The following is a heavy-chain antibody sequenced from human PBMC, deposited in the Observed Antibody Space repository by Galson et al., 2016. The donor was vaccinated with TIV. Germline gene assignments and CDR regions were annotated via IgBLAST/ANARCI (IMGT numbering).Heavy chain of an antibody. D-gene: IGHD5-18*01. Sequence: SVKVSCKASGGTFSSYVFNWVRLAPGQGLEWMGGIIPLFRTTNYAQKFQGRVTITADKSTNTAYMELNSLKYGDTDVYYCATDRNTAFDTYHYYYGMDVWGQGTTVIVSS. V-gene: IGHV1-69*06. CDR2: IIPLFRTT. CDR1: GGTFSSYV. J-gene: IGHJ6*02. CDR3: ATDRNTAFDTYHYYYGMDV.